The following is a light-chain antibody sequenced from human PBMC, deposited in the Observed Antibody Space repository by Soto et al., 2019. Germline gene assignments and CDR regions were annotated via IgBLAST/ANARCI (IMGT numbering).Light chain of an antibody. J-gene: IGLJ2*01. V-gene: IGLV1-40*01. Sequence: QSVLTQPPLVSGAPGQRVTISCTGSSSNIGAGYDVHWYQQLPGTAPKLLIYGNINRPSGVPDRFSGSKSGTSASLAITGLQAEDEADYFCQSYDSSLSDSRVFGGGTKLTVL. CDR3: QSYDSSLSDSRV. CDR2: GNI. CDR1: SSNIGAGYD.